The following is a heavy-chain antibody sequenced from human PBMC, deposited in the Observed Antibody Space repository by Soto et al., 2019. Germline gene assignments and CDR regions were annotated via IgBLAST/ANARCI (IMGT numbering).Heavy chain of an antibody. V-gene: IGHV4-59*08. D-gene: IGHD3-10*01. CDR3: ARLLWSRGDWFDP. Sequence: QVQLQESGPGLVKPSETLSLTCTVSGGSISSYYWSWIRQPPGKGLEWIGYIYYSGSTNYNPSLKSRVTISVDTSKTQFSLKLSSVTAAATAVYYCARLLWSRGDWFDPWGQGTLVTVSS. J-gene: IGHJ5*02. CDR1: GGSISSYY. CDR2: IYYSGST.